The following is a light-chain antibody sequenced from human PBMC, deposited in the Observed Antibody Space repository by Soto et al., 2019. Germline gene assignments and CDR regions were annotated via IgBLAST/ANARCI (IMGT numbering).Light chain of an antibody. Sequence: QSALTQPASVSGSPGQSITISCTGTSSDVGGYNYVSWFQHHPGKAPKLIIYEVSYRPSGVPNRFSGSKSGDTASLTISGLQAEDEADYYCSSFTNTITRYAFGTGTKLTVL. CDR1: SSDVGGYNY. J-gene: IGLJ1*01. CDR3: SSFTNTITRYA. CDR2: EVS. V-gene: IGLV2-14*01.